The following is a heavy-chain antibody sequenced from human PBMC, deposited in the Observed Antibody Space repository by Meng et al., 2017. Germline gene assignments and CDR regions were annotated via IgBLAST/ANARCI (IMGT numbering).Heavy chain of an antibody. D-gene: IGHD2-15*01. Sequence: GESLKISCAASGFTFSSYAMHWVRQAPGKGLEWVAVISYDGSNKYYADSVKGRFTISRDNSKNTLYLQMNSLRAEDTAVYYCARAPTETPLLSYYYYGMDVWVQGTKVTVSS. V-gene: IGHV3-30*04. J-gene: IGHJ6*02. CDR3: ARAPTETPLLSYYYYGMDV. CDR1: GFTFSSYA. CDR2: ISYDGSNK.